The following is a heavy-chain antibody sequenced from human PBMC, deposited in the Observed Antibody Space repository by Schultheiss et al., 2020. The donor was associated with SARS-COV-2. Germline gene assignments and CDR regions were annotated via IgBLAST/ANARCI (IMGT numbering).Heavy chain of an antibody. CDR1: GITFSSYG. CDR3: AREQYGLDV. J-gene: IGHJ6*02. V-gene: IGHV3-21*01. Sequence: GGSLRLSCVVSGITFSSYGMHWVRQAPGKGLEWVASISGSTSYIYYADSVKGRLTISRRYAKNSLYLQVNSLRAEDTAVYYCAREQYGLDVWGQGTTVTVSS. CDR2: ISGSTSYI.